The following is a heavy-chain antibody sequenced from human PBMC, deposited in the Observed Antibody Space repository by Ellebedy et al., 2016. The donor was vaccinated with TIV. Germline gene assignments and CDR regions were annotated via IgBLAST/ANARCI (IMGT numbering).Heavy chain of an antibody. CDR1: GFTFSNYG. CDR2: TSYNGGHK. V-gene: IGHV3-30*18. CDR3: AKSPTGAGTFDY. Sequence: GESLKISCVASGFTFSNYGMHWVRQAPGKGLEWVASTSYNGGHKGYAESVKGRFTISRDNSRDTLYLQMNSLRAEDTAVYYCAKSPTGAGTFDYWGQGTLVTVSS. D-gene: IGHD3-10*01. J-gene: IGHJ4*02.